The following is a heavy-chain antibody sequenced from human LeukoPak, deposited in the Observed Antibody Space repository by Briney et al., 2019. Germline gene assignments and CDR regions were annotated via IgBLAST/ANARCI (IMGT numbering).Heavy chain of an antibody. J-gene: IGHJ4*02. CDR1: GFTFSRHW. CDR2: INSDESST. D-gene: IGHD3-10*01. CDR3: ARDRGSTDFDY. Sequence: GGSLRLSCAASGFTFSRHWMHWVRQAPGKGLVWDSRINSDESSTSYADSVKGRFTISRDNAKNTLYLQMNSLRAEDTAVYYCARDRGSTDFDYWGQGTLVTVSS. V-gene: IGHV3-74*01.